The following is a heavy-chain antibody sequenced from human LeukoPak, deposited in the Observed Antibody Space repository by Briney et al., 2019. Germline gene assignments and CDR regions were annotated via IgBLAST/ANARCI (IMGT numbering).Heavy chain of an antibody. Sequence: SETLSLTCTVSGDSITNDHWSWVRQPPGKGLEWIGFIYFSGTTYYNPSLKSRVSISLDTSKNQFSLRLNSVTTADTAVYYCARGPDDFDSWGQGTLVTVSS. CDR3: ARGPDDFDS. V-gene: IGHV4-59*01. CDR1: GDSITNDH. D-gene: IGHD5-24*01. J-gene: IGHJ4*02. CDR2: IYFSGTT.